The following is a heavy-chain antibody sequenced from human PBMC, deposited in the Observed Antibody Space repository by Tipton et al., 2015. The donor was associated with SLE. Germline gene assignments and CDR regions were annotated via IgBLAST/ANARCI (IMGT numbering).Heavy chain of an antibody. V-gene: IGHV4-59*01. CDR1: GGSISSYY. CDR3: ARSGTARIAGAGPAFDF. Sequence: LRLSCTVSGGSISSYYWSWIRQPPGKGLEWIGYIYYSGSTNYNPSLKSRVTISVDTSKNQFSLKLSSVTAADTAVYYCARSGTARIAGAGPAFDFWGQGTMVTVSS. D-gene: IGHD6-19*01. J-gene: IGHJ3*01. CDR2: IYYSGST.